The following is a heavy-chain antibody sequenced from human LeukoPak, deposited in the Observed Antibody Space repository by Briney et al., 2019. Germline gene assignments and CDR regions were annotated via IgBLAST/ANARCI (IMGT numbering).Heavy chain of an antibody. Sequence: PGGSLRLSCAASGFTFSDYYMSWIRQAPGQGLGWVSYISSSGSTIYYADSVKGRFTISRDNAKNSLYLQMNSLRAEDTAVYYCASGRDGYIGSSDYWGQGTLVTVSS. D-gene: IGHD5-24*01. J-gene: IGHJ4*02. CDR2: ISSSGSTI. V-gene: IGHV3-11*04. CDR3: ASGRDGYIGSSDY. CDR1: GFTFSDYY.